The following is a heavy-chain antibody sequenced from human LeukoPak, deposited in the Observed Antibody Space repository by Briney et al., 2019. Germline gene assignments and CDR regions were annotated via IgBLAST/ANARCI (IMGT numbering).Heavy chain of an antibody. J-gene: IGHJ4*02. Sequence: PGGSLRLSCAASGFTFSDYYMSWIRQAPGKGLEWVSYISSSGSTIYYADSVKGRFTISRDNAKNSLYLQMNSLRAEDTALYYCAKDLSGTGAKGAFDYWGQGTLVTVSS. V-gene: IGHV3-11*01. CDR2: ISSSGSTI. CDR3: AKDLSGTGAKGAFDY. D-gene: IGHD1-26*01. CDR1: GFTFSDYY.